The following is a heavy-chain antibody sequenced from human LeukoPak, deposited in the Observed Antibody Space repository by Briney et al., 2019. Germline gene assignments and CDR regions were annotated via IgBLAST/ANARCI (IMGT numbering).Heavy chain of an antibody. CDR3: ARHQSGMADHHGWYFYYYIDV. D-gene: IGHD6-13*01. Sequence: GESLEISCKASGYSFTNYWIAWVRQLPGKGLEWMGIIYPGDSDTRYSPSFQGQVTISADKSINTAYLQWSRLKASDTAMYYCARHQSGMADHHGWYFYYYIDVWGKGTTVTVSS. CDR2: IYPGDSDT. V-gene: IGHV5-51*01. J-gene: IGHJ6*03. CDR1: GYSFTNYW.